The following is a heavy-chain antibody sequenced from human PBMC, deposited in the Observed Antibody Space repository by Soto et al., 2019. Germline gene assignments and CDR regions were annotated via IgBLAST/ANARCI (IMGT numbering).Heavy chain of an antibody. Sequence: QVQLQESGPGLVKPSQTLSLTCTVSGGSISSGDYYWSWIRQPQGKGLEWIGYIYYSGSTYYNPSLKSRVTISVDTSKNQFSLKLSSVTAADTAVYYCARDWLYCGGDCYIFDYWGQGTLVTVSS. V-gene: IGHV4-30-4*01. J-gene: IGHJ4*02. D-gene: IGHD2-21*02. CDR1: GGSISSGDYY. CDR3: ARDWLYCGGDCYIFDY. CDR2: IYYSGST.